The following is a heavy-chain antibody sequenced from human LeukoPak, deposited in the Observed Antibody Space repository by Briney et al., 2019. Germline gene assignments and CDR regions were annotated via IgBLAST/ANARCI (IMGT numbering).Heavy chain of an antibody. CDR1: GFTFTNYW. CDR3: ASRAGKPGNTPWCFDY. V-gene: IGHV3-7*01. Sequence: GGSLRLSCAASGFTFTNYWMTWVRQAPGKGPEWVANIRQDGSETNYVDSVRGRFTIARDNTKNSLYLQMTSLRGEDTAAYYCASRAGKPGNTPWCFDYWGQGALVTVSS. D-gene: IGHD1-7*01. CDR2: IRQDGSET. J-gene: IGHJ4*02.